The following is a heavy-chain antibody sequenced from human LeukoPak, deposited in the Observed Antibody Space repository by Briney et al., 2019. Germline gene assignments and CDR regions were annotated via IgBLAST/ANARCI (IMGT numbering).Heavy chain of an antibody. Sequence: GGSLRLSCAASGFTFSNYAMSWVRQAPGEGLEWVSAISGSGGNTYYADSVNGRFTISRDNSQNTFFLQMNSLRADDTAIYYCGECLTSTGTCYFDYWGQGTLVTVSS. CDR3: GECLTSTGTCYFDY. V-gene: IGHV3-23*01. CDR1: GFTFSNYA. J-gene: IGHJ4*02. D-gene: IGHD3-3*01. CDR2: ISGSGGNT.